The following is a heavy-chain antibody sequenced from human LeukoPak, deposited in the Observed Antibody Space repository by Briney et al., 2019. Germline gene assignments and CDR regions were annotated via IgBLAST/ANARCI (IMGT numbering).Heavy chain of an antibody. J-gene: IGHJ3*02. CDR1: GGSISSSSYY. Sequence: SETLSLTCTVSGGSISSSSYYWGWIRQPPGKGLEWIGSIYYSGSTYYNPSLNSPATISIDMSKNQFSLKLNSVTAADTAVYYCATKDSSNYHYGALDIWGRGTMVIVSS. V-gene: IGHV4-39*07. CDR3: ATKDSSNYHYGALDI. CDR2: IYYSGST. D-gene: IGHD3-22*01.